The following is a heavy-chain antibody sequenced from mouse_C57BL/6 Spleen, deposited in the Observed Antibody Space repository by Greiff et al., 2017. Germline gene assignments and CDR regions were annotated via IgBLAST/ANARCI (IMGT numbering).Heavy chain of an antibody. V-gene: IGHV1-82*01. D-gene: IGHD1-1*01. CDR2: IYPGDGDT. J-gene: IGHJ3*01. CDR1: GYAFSSSW. CDR3: VPDYYGSSYFAY. Sequence: VQLQQSGPELVKPGASVKISCKASGYAFSSSWMNWVKQRPGKGLEWIGRIYPGDGDTNYNGKFKGKATLTADKSSSTAYMQLSSLTSADSAVYFCVPDYYGSSYFAYWGQGTLVTVSA.